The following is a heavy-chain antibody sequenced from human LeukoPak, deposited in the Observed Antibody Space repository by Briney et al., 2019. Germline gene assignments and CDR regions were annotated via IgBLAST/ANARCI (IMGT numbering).Heavy chain of an antibody. D-gene: IGHD4-17*01. CDR3: ARPPTG. Sequence: SETLSLTCTVSGGSISSYYWSWIRQPPGKGLEWIGYISYSGRTKFNPSLKSRITISVDTSKNQFSLKLSSVTAADTAVYYCARPPTGWGQGTLVTVSS. J-gene: IGHJ4*02. CDR1: GGSISSYY. CDR2: ISYSGRT. V-gene: IGHV4-59*08.